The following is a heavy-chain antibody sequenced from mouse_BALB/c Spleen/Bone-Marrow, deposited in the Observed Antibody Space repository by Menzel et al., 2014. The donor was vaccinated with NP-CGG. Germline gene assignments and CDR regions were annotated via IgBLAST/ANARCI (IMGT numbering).Heavy chain of an antibody. CDR2: IGTYYGGA. J-gene: IGHJ3*01. CDR3: AREGPWFAF. CDR1: GYTFTDYA. V-gene: IGHV1S137*01. Sequence: VKLVESGAELVRPGVSVKISCKGSGYTFTDYAMHWVKQSHAKSLEWIGVIGTYYGGATYNQKFKTKATMTVDESSSTAYMELARLTSEDSALYYCAREGPWFAFWGQGTLVTVSA.